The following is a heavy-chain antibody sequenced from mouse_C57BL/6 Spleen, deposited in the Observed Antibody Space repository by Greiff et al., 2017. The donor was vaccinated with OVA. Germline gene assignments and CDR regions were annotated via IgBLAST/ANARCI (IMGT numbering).Heavy chain of an antibody. CDR1: GFSFNTYA. J-gene: IGHJ1*03. V-gene: IGHV10-1*01. Sequence: EVQLQQSGGGLVQPKGSLKLSCAASGFSFNTYAMNWVRQAPGKGLEWVARIRSKSNNYATYYADSVKDRFTISRDDSESMLYLQMNNLKTEDTAMYYCAHGSRGWYFDVWGTGTTVTVSS. CDR2: IRSKSNNYAT. D-gene: IGHD1-1*01. CDR3: AHGSRGWYFDV.